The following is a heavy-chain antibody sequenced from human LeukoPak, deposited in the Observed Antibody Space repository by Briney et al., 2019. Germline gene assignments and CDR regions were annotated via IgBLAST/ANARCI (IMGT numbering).Heavy chain of an antibody. D-gene: IGHD3-22*01. CDR3: ASYYYDSSGFVH. CDR1: GYTFTGYY. J-gene: IGHJ4*02. Sequence: ASVKVSCKASGYTFTGYYMHWVRQAPGQGLEWMGWINPNSGGANYSQKFQGRVTMTRDTSISTAYMELSRLRSDDTAVYYCASYYYDSSGFVHWGQGTLVTVSS. CDR2: INPNSGGA. V-gene: IGHV1-2*02.